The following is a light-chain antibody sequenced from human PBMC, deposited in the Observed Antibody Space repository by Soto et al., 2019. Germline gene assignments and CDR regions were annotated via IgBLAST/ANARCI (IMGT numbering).Light chain of an antibody. CDR3: CSYVGSYSFV. V-gene: IGLV2-11*01. Sequence: QSALTQPRSVSGSPGQSLTISFTGTSSDVGGYNYVSWYQQHPGKAPKIMIYDVNKRPSGVPDRFSGSKSGNTASLTISGLQAEDEADYYCCSYVGSYSFVFGTGTKLTVL. J-gene: IGLJ1*01. CDR2: DVN. CDR1: SSDVGGYNY.